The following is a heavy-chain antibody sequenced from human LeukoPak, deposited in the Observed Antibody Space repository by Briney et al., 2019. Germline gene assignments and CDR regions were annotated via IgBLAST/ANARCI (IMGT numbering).Heavy chain of an antibody. CDR2: ISGSGGVT. V-gene: IGHV3-23*01. CDR3: ARFGYSYAWDY. J-gene: IGHJ4*02. D-gene: IGHD5-18*01. Sequence: GGSLRLSCAASGFTFSGYAMSWVRQAPGKGLEWVSAISGSGGVTYYADSVKGRFTISRDNAKNSLFLEMNSLRVEDTAVYYCARFGYSYAWDYWGQGTLVTVSS. CDR1: GFTFSGYA.